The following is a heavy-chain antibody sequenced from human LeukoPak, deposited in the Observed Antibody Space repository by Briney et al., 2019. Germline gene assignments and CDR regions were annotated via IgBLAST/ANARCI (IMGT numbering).Heavy chain of an antibody. D-gene: IGHD2-21*01. J-gene: IGHJ1*01. V-gene: IGHV3-33*01. CDR2: IWSDGSNK. CDR1: GFTFSNYG. CDR3: ARDPSPVVSATNIGYFLH. Sequence: PGRSLRLSCVASGFTFSNYGMHWVRQAPGKGLEWVAVIWSDGSNKHYADSVKGRFTISRDNSKNTLYLQMNSLRAEDTAVYYCARDPSPVVSATNIGYFLHWGQGTLVTVSS.